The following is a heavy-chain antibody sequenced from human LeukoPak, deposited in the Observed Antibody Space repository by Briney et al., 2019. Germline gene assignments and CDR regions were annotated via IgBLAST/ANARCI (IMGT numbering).Heavy chain of an antibody. Sequence: GGSLRLSCAASGFTYSSYEMNWVRQAPGKGQEWVSYISSSGSTIYYADSVKGRFTISRDNAKNSLYLQMNSLRAEDTAVYYCGRVEQLVLQQSYYFDYWGQGTLVTVSS. CDR3: GRVEQLVLQQSYYFDY. D-gene: IGHD6-13*01. J-gene: IGHJ4*02. V-gene: IGHV3-48*03. CDR2: ISSSGSTI. CDR1: GFTYSSYE.